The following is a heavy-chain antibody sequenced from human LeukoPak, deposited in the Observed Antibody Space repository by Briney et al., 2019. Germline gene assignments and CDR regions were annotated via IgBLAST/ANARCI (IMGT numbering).Heavy chain of an antibody. D-gene: IGHD3-10*01. V-gene: IGHV3-21*01. CDR2: ISSSSSYI. J-gene: IGHJ6*04. Sequence: PGRSLRLSCAASGFTFSSYSMNWVRQAPGKGLEWVSSISSSSSYIYYADSVKGRFTISRDNAKNSLYLQMNSLRAEDTAVYYCAREPAGDGVYYYGMDVWGKGTTVTVSS. CDR3: AREPAGDGVYYYGMDV. CDR1: GFTFSSYS.